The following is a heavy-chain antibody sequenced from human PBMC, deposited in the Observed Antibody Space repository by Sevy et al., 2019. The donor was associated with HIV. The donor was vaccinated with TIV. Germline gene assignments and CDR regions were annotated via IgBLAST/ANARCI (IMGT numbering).Heavy chain of an antibody. CDR3: AKRGVAAAGPSPHGMDV. Sequence: GGSLRLSCAASGFTFSSYAMSWVRQAPGKGLEWVSAISGSGGSTYYADSVKGRFTISRDNSKKTLYLQMNSLRAEDTAVYYCAKRGVAAAGPSPHGMDVWGQGTTVTVSS. CDR2: ISGSGGST. D-gene: IGHD6-13*01. V-gene: IGHV3-23*01. J-gene: IGHJ6*02. CDR1: GFTFSSYA.